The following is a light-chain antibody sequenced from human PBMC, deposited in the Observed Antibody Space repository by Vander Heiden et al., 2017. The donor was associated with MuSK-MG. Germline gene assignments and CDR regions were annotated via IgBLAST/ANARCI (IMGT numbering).Light chain of an antibody. CDR3: QQYNSYST. Sequence: DIQMTQPPSTLSASVGDRVTITCRASQSISDWLAWYQQKQGKAPKLLIYKASSLESGVPSRFSGSGSGTEFTLTISSLQPDDFATYYCQQYNSYSTFGQGTKVEIK. CDR2: KAS. CDR1: QSISDW. V-gene: IGKV1-5*03. J-gene: IGKJ2*01.